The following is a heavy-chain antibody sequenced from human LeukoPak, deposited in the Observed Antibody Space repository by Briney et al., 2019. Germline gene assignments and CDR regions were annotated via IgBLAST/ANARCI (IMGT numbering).Heavy chain of an antibody. D-gene: IGHD4-17*01. Sequence: GGSLRLSCEASGFTFSSYWMSWVRQAPGKGLEWVANIKQDGSEKYYVDSVKGRFTISRDNAKNSLYLQMNSLRAEDTAVYYCAREWATVTTDAFDIWGQGTMVTVSS. J-gene: IGHJ3*02. V-gene: IGHV3-7*01. CDR3: AREWATVTTDAFDI. CDR2: IKQDGSEK. CDR1: GFTFSSYW.